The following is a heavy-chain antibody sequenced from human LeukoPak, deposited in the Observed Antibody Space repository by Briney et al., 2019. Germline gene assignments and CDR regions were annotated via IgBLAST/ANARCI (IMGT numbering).Heavy chain of an antibody. CDR1: GGSFSTYY. J-gene: IGHJ3*02. CDR2: MSNSGST. D-gene: IGHD3-16*01. V-gene: IGHV4-59*08. Sequence: SETLSLTCTVSGGSFSTYYWSWIRQPPGKGLEWIGYMSNSGSTNYNPSLKSRVTITPDTSNNQFSLTLTPVTAADTSIYYCARQGSGGRAFDIWGQGTMVTVPS. CDR3: ARQGSGGRAFDI.